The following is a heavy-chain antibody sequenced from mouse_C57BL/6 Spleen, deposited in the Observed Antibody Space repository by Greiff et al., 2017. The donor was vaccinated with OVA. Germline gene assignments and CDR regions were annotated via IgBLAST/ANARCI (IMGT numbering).Heavy chain of an antibody. Sequence: EVKLVESGGGLVKPGGSLKLSCAASGFTFSSYTMSWVRQTPEKRLEWVATISGGGGNTYYPDSVKGRFTISRDNAKNTLYLQMSSLRSEDTAVDYCARRGGYDVFAYWGQGTLVTVSA. D-gene: IGHD2-2*01. CDR1: GFTFSSYT. J-gene: IGHJ3*01. CDR2: ISGGGGNT. V-gene: IGHV5-9*04. CDR3: ARRGGYDVFAY.